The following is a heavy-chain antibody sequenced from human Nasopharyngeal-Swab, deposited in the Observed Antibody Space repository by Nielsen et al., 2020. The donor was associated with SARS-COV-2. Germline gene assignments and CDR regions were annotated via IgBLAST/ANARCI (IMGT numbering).Heavy chain of an antibody. CDR1: GYTFTSYG. CDR3: ARVGTAMHSSGYYY. Sequence: VKVSCKASGYTFTSYGISWVRQAPGQGLEWMGWISAYNGNTNYAQKLQGRVTMTTDTSTSTAYMELRSLRSDDTAVYYCARVGTAMHSSGYYYWGQGTLVTVSS. D-gene: IGHD3-22*01. V-gene: IGHV1-18*04. J-gene: IGHJ4*02. CDR2: ISAYNGNT.